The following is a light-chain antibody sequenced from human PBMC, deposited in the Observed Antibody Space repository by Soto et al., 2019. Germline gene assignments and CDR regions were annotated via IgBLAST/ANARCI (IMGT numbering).Light chain of an antibody. V-gene: IGLV2-23*02. CDR3: CSYAGSSSFAV. Sequence: QSVLTQPASVSGSPGQSITISCTGTSSDVGSYNLVSWYQQHPGKAPKLMIYEVGKRPSGVSNRFSGSKSGNTASLTISGLQAEDEADYYCCSYAGSSSFAVFGGGTQLTVL. CDR1: SSDVGSYNL. CDR2: EVG. J-gene: IGLJ7*01.